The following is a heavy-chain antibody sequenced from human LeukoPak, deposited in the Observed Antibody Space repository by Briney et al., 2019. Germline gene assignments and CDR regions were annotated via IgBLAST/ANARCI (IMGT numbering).Heavy chain of an antibody. CDR1: AYIFSNYW. Sequence: GESLKISCQGSAYIFSNYWIGWVRQMPGKSLEWMGIIYPGDSGTRYSQSFQGQVTISVDKSIGTAYLQWSSLKASDTAMYYCASPYRRDTAMVNAFDIWGQGTMVTVSS. V-gene: IGHV5-51*01. J-gene: IGHJ3*02. CDR2: IYPGDSGT. D-gene: IGHD5-18*01. CDR3: ASPYRRDTAMVNAFDI.